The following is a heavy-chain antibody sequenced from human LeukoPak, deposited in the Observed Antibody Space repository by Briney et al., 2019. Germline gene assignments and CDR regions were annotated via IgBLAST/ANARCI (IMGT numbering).Heavy chain of an antibody. CDR3: AIQPSPYDYGDSAPSFDS. J-gene: IGHJ4*02. CDR1: GFTFSSYA. D-gene: IGHD4-17*01. Sequence: TGGSLRLSCAASGFTFSSYAMSWVRQAPGKGLEWVSAISGSGGSTYYADSVKGRFTISRDNSKNTLYLQMNSLRAEDTAVYYCAIQPSPYDYGDSAPSFDSWGQGTLVTVSS. CDR2: ISGSGGST. V-gene: IGHV3-23*01.